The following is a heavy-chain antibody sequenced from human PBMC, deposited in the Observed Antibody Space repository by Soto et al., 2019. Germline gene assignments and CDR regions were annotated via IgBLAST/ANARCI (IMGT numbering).Heavy chain of an antibody. Sequence: QVQLVQSGADVKKPGASVKVSCEASAYSFSTYAITWVRQAPGQGLEWLGRISTYNGNTNYAAVLQGTVTLTTDASSSTAFMELRSLRSDDTAVYYCARTIAVAGIGYYLDYWGQGTLVTVSS. V-gene: IGHV1-18*04. J-gene: IGHJ4*02. CDR2: ISTYNGNT. CDR3: ARTIAVAGIGYYLDY. CDR1: AYSFSTYA. D-gene: IGHD6-19*01.